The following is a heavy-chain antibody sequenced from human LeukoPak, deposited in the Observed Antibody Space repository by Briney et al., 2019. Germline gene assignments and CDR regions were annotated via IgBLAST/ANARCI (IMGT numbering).Heavy chain of an antibody. V-gene: IGHV3-11*04. CDR1: GFTFSDYY. CDR2: ISSSGSTI. Sequence: GGSLRLSCAASGFTFSDYYMSWIRQAPGKGLEWVSYISSSGSTIYYADSVKGRFTISRDNAKNSLYLQMNSLRAGDTAVYYCARVPDTYYYDSSGYYSPTWCDYWGQGTLVTVSS. J-gene: IGHJ4*02. CDR3: ARVPDTYYYDSSGYYSPTWCDY. D-gene: IGHD3-22*01.